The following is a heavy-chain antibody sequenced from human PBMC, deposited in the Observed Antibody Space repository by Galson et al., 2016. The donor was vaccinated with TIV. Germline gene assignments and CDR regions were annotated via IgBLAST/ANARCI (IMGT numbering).Heavy chain of an antibody. CDR1: GFTFGSYG. Sequence: SLRLSCAASGFTFGSYGMHWVRQAPGKGLEWVGGLWYDGGNRIYAESVKGRFTITRENSKNTVYPQMSSLRDEDTAVYYCAREFSETSFDYWGQGTLVSVSS. CDR3: AREFSETSFDY. J-gene: IGHJ4*02. V-gene: IGHV3-33*01. CDR2: LWYDGGNR. D-gene: IGHD6-25*01.